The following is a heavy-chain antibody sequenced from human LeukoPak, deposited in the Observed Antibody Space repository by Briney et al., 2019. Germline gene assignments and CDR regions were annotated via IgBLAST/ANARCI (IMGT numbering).Heavy chain of an antibody. Sequence: GGSLRLSCAASGFTFDAHSMHWVRQAPGKGLEWVSLISGDGGSKHYAASVKGRFTIFRDNSEASLFLQMRSLRSEDTAFYYCAKRSGAPNNFDFWGQGALVTVSS. V-gene: IGHV3-43*02. CDR1: GFTFDAHS. D-gene: IGHD1-1*01. J-gene: IGHJ4*02. CDR2: ISGDGGSK. CDR3: AKRSGAPNNFDF.